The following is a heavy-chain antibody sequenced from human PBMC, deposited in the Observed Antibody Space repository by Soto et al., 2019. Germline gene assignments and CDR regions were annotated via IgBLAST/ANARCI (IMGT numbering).Heavy chain of an antibody. CDR1: GLTFVANG. J-gene: IGHJ4*02. V-gene: IGHV3-30*18. Sequence: QVQLVESGGGVAKLGGPRRPSVQAPGLTFVANGLNWVRKLPGKGLEWVAVISYDGSNKYYADSVKGRFTISRDNSKNTLYLQMNSLRAEDTAVYYCAKSTLVVVTATYFDYWGQGTLVTVSS. D-gene: IGHD2-21*02. CDR3: AKSTLVVVTATYFDY. CDR2: ISYDGSNK.